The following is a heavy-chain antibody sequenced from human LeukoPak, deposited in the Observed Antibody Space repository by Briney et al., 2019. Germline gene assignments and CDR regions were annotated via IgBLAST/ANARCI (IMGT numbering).Heavy chain of an antibody. D-gene: IGHD6-25*01. Sequence: SRTLSLTCAISGDSVSSNSATWNWIRQSPSRGLEWLRSTYHRSKWYNDYAVSVKSRIIINPDTSKNQFSLQLNSVTPEDTTVYYCARGMRISAAGTFYFDYWGQGALVTVSS. V-gene: IGHV6-1*01. CDR1: GDSVSSNSAT. CDR3: ARGMRISAAGTFYFDY. CDR2: TYHRSKWYN. J-gene: IGHJ4*02.